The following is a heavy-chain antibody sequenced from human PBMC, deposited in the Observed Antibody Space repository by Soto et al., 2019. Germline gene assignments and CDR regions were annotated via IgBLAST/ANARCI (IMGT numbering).Heavy chain of an antibody. CDR1: GVSISSSSYY. D-gene: IGHD6-19*01. J-gene: IGHJ4*02. CDR3: ARGGQTKYSSGPRDY. V-gene: IGHV4-39*01. CDR2: IYYSGST. Sequence: SETLSLTCTVSGVSISSSSYYWGWIRQPPGKGLEWIGSIYYSGSTYYNPSLKGRVTISVDTSKNQFSLKLSSVTAADTAVYYCARGGQTKYSSGPRDYWGQGTLVTVSS.